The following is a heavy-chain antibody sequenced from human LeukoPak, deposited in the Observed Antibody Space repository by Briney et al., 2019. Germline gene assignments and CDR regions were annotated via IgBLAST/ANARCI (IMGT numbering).Heavy chain of an antibody. J-gene: IGHJ4*02. V-gene: IGHV3-7*03. Sequence: GGSLRLSCAASGFTFSSYWMSWVRQAPGKGLEWVANIKQDGSEKYYVDSVKGRFTISRDNSKNSLYLQMNSLRTEDTALYYCAKDIDAVAGTEAFDYWGQGTLVTVSS. CDR2: IKQDGSEK. D-gene: IGHD6-19*01. CDR3: AKDIDAVAGTEAFDY. CDR1: GFTFSSYW.